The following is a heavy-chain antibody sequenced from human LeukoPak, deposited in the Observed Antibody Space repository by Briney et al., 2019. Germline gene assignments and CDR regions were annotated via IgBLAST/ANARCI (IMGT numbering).Heavy chain of an antibody. CDR2: MYYSGST. D-gene: IGHD6-13*01. CDR3: ARNPGYSSGWYVTYFDY. Sequence: SETLSLTCTVSGGSISSYYWSWIRQPPGKGLEWIGYMYYSGSTNYNPSLKSRVTISVDTSKNQFSLKLSSVTAADTAVYYCARNPGYSSGWYVTYFDYWGQGTLVTVSS. J-gene: IGHJ4*02. CDR1: GGSISSYY. V-gene: IGHV4-59*01.